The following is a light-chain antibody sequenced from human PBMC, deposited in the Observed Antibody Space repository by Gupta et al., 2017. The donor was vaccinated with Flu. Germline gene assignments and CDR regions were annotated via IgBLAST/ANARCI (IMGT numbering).Light chain of an antibody. CDR1: NSNIGINY. Sequence: QSVLTQPPSTSGTPGQRVTFSCSGGNSNIGINYVYWYQQLPGAAPKLIIYNNNQRPSGVTDRVSCSKSGTCASPALRVLRSEDEAEDDYERWADGLSAFVFGGGTKVTVL. V-gene: IGLV1-47*02. J-gene: IGLJ2*01. CDR3: ERWADGLSAFV. CDR2: NNN.